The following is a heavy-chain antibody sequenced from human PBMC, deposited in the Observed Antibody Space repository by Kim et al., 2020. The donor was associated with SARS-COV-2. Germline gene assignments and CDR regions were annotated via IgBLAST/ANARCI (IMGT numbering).Heavy chain of an antibody. V-gene: IGHV3-74*01. CDR3: ASRIYTSFDS. CDR2: SRT. J-gene: IGHJ4*02. Sequence: SRTTYAGSGKGRFTVSRDNAKNTLYLQMNSLRAEDTAMYYCASRIYTSFDSWGQGTLVTVSS.